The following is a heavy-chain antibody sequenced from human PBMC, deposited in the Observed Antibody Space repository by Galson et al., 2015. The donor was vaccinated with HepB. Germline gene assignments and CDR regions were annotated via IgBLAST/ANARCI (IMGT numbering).Heavy chain of an antibody. D-gene: IGHD3-16*02. CDR3: AKGWGSYRTHPPGGLDY. V-gene: IGHV3-23*01. CDR2: ISGSGGST. Sequence: SLRLSCAASGFTFSSYAMSWVRQAPGKGLEWVSAISGSGGSTYYADSVKGRFTISRDNSKNTLYLQMNSLRAEDTAVYYCAKGWGSYRTHPPGGLDYWGQGTLLTVSS. J-gene: IGHJ4*02. CDR1: GFTFSSYA.